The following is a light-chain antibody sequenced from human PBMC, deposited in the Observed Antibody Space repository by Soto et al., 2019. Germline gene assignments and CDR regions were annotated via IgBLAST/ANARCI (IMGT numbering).Light chain of an antibody. Sequence: ATQMTQSPSSLSASVEDRITITCRASQDIGNDLSWYQQKPGKAPTLLIYAASNLQSGVPSRFRGSRSGTEFTLTVSSLQPEDFATYYCLQDHDDSWTFGQGTKVDIK. CDR1: QDIGND. J-gene: IGKJ1*01. CDR2: AAS. CDR3: LQDHDDSWT. V-gene: IGKV1-6*01.